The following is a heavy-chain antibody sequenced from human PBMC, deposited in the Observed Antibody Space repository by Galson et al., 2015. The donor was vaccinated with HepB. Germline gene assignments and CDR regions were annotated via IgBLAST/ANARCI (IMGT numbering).Heavy chain of an antibody. CDR1: GYTFTSYV. CDR2: INTVSGNT. V-gene: IGHV1-3*04. D-gene: IGHD5-12*01. J-gene: IGHJ4*02. CDR3: AREVGGFDPTLNYLDS. Sequence: SVKVSCKASGYTFTSYVMHWVRQAPGQGLEWMAWINTVSGNTRYSQNFQGRLTITRDTSASTVYMELNILRSEDTAVYYCAREVGGFDPTLNYLDSWGQGTLVSASS.